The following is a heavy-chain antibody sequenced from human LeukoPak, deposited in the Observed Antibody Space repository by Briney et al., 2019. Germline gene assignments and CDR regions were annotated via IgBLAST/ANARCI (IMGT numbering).Heavy chain of an antibody. CDR3: AKEGGFLQTYFDY. V-gene: IGHV3-53*01. Sequence: GGSLRLSCAASGFTVSSNYMSWVRQAPGKGLEWVSVIYSGGSTYYADSVKGRFTISRDNSKNTLYLQMNSLRAEDTAVYYCAKEGGFLQTYFDYWGQGTLVTVSS. CDR2: IYSGGST. D-gene: IGHD3-16*01. CDR1: GFTVSSNY. J-gene: IGHJ4*02.